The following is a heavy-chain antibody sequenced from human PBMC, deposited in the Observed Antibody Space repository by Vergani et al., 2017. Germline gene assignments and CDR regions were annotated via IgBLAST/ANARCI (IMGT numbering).Heavy chain of an antibody. CDR1: GFIFNNYW. CDR3: ARCPDGPDY. V-gene: IGHV3-7*01. D-gene: IGHD5-12*01. J-gene: IGHJ4*02. Sequence: EVQLLESGGGLVQPGGSLRLSCAASGFIFNNYWMTWVRQTPGKGLEWVATMKPDGTEKYYSDSVKGRFTISRDNAKNSLYLQMNRLKVEDTAVYYCARCPDGPDYWGQGTLVTVSS. CDR2: MKPDGTEK.